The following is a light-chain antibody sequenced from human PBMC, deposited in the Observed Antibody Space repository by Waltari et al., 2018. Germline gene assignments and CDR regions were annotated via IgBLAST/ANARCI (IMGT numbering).Light chain of an antibody. J-gene: IGKJ4*01. CDR3: QQYHDSPRT. V-gene: IGKV3-15*01. Sequence: IVLTQSPATLSVSPGETVSLSCRAGQSVSPKLAWYQQKPGQAPSLLIYGTFVRATGIPGRFSGSESGTEFTLTISSLQSEDFALYYCQQYHDSPRTFGGGTKVEI. CDR1: QSVSPK. CDR2: GTF.